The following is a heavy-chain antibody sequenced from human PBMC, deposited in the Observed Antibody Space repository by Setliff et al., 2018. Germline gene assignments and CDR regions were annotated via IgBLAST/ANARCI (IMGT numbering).Heavy chain of an antibody. J-gene: IGHJ4*02. CDR1: GFTFSSYR. CDR2: IWDDGGNK. Sequence: GGSLRLSCAASGFTFSSYRMHWVRQAPGKGLEWVAVIWDDGGNKYYAESVKGRFAISRGISTNTLYLQMNSLRAEDSAIYFCASSCSGSTCNAGLDYWGQGTLVTVSS. CDR3: ASSCSGSTCNAGLDY. D-gene: IGHD2-15*01. V-gene: IGHV3-33*08.